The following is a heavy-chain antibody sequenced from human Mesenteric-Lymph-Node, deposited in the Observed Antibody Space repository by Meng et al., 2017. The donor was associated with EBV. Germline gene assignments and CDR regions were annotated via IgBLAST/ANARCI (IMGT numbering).Heavy chain of an antibody. D-gene: IGHD5-12*01. CDR1: GGSFGGYY. CDR2: IFHSGIT. V-gene: IGHV4-34*01. Sequence: PQRWGAGLLPPSETLALTFGVSGGSFGGYYGSWIRQPPGKGLEWIGEIFHSGITNYKPSLWNRVIMSVDKSTNQFSLNLISVTAADTATYYCATGERSGYVAHWGPGNLVHVAS. CDR3: ATGERSGYVAH. J-gene: IGHJ1*01.